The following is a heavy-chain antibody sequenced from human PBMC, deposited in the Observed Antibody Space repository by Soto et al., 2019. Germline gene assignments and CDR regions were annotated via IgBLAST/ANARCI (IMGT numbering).Heavy chain of an antibody. Sequence: GASVKVSCKASGGTFSSYAISWVRQAPGQGLEWMGGIIPIFGTANYAQKFQGRVTITADESTSTAYMELSSLRSEDTAVYYCAGDWRDDSKSGMDVWGQGTTVTVSS. D-gene: IGHD3-3*01. V-gene: IGHV1-69*13. CDR1: GGTFSSYA. CDR3: AGDWRDDSKSGMDV. J-gene: IGHJ6*02. CDR2: IIPIFGTA.